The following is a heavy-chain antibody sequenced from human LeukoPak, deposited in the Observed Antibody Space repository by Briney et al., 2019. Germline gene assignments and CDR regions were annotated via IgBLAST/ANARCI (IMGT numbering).Heavy chain of an antibody. V-gene: IGHV1-2*02. J-gene: IGHJ4*02. D-gene: IGHD6-13*01. Sequence: ASVKVPCKASGYTFTGYYMHWVRQAPGQGLEWMGWINPNSGGTNYAQKFQGRVTMTRDTSISTAYMELSRLRSDDTAVYYCAREWDAAAAFDYWGQGTLVTVSS. CDR1: GYTFTGYY. CDR3: AREWDAAAAFDY. CDR2: INPNSGGT.